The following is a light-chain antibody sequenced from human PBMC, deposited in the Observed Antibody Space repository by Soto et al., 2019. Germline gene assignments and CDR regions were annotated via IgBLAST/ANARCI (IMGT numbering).Light chain of an antibody. Sequence: IQMTQSPSSLSASVGDRVTITCRASQSISRNLNWYQQKPGKAPELLIYTASNLQSGVPSRFSGSGSGTDFALTISSLQPEDSAVYYCQQSHSSPLSVGGGTKVDIK. V-gene: IGKV1-39*01. CDR2: TAS. CDR1: QSISRN. J-gene: IGKJ4*01. CDR3: QQSHSSPLS.